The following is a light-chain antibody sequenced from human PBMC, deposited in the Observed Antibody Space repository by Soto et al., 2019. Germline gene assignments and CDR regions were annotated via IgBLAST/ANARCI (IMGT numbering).Light chain of an antibody. V-gene: IGLV4-60*03. CDR2: LEGSGSY. CDR1: SGHSSYI. CDR3: ATWDSNPVV. Sequence: QLVLTQSSSASASLGSSVKLTCTLSSGHSSYIIAWHQQQPGKAPRYLMKLEGSGSYNKGSGVPDRFSGSSSGADRYLTISNHPSEDEADYCCATWDSNPVVFGGGTKLTVL. J-gene: IGLJ2*01.